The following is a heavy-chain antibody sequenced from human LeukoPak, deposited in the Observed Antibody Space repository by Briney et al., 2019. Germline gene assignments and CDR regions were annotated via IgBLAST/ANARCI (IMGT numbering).Heavy chain of an antibody. D-gene: IGHD6-19*01. CDR3: ARGPNLAVAGHYYYYCGMDV. V-gene: IGHV1-2*04. Sequence: ASVKVSCKASGYTLTGYYMHWVRQAPGQGLEWMGWINPNSGGTNYAQKFQGWVTMTRDTSISTAYMALRRLRSDDTAVYYCARGPNLAVAGHYYYYCGMDVWGKGTTVTVSS. CDR2: INPNSGGT. CDR1: GYTLTGYY. J-gene: IGHJ6*04.